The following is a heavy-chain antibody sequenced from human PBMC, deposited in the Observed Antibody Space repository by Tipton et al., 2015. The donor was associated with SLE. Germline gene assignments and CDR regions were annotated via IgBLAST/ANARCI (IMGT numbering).Heavy chain of an antibody. CDR3: ARDLLLTGDYYGMDV. D-gene: IGHD7-27*01. J-gene: IGHJ6*02. CDR2: IYYSGTT. CDR1: GGSISSHY. V-gene: IGHV4-59*11. Sequence: GLVKPSETLSLICSVSGGSISSHYWSWVRQPPGKGLEWIGYIYYSGTTNYNPSLKSRVTISVDTSKNQFSLKLSSVTAADTAVYYCARDLLLTGDYYGMDVWGQGTTVTVSS.